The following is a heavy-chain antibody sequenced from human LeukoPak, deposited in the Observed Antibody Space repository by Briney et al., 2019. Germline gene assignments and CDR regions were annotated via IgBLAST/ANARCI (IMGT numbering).Heavy chain of an antibody. CDR2: IYYSGST. CDR3: ASQLYYYGSGSYYPV. J-gene: IGHJ6*02. CDR1: GGSVISSSYY. D-gene: IGHD3-10*01. V-gene: IGHV4-39*01. Sequence: SEILSLTCTVSGGSVISSSYYLGWIRQPPRNRLECIGSIYYSGSTYYNPSLKSRVTISVDTSKNQFSLKLSSVTAADTAVYYCASQLYYYGSGSYYPVWGQGTTVTVSS.